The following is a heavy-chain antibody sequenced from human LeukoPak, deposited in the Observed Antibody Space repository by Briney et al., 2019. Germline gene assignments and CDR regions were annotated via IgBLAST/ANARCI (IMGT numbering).Heavy chain of an antibody. V-gene: IGHV4-39*01. CDR2: IYSSGST. Sequence: KPSETLSLTCTVSGGSFTSGSYYWGWIRQPPGQGLEWLGSIYSSGSTSYNPSLKSRITISVDTFKNQFSLKLSSVTAADTALYYCARATVGFCGGGTCYPSAVDYWGQGTLVTVSS. J-gene: IGHJ4*02. CDR3: ARATVGFCGGGTCYPSAVDY. D-gene: IGHD2-15*01. CDR1: GGSFTSGSYY.